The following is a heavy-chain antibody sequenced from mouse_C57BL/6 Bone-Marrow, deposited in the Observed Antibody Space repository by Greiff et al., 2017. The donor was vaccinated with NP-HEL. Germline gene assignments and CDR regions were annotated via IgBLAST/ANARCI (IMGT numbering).Heavy chain of an antibody. J-gene: IGHJ4*01. CDR3: ARSYYYGSSYDYAMDY. CDR1: GYTFTSYG. Sequence: VKLMESGAELARPGASVKLSCKASGYTFTSYGISWVKQRTGQGLEWIGEIYPRSGNTYYNEKFKGKATLTADKSSSTAYMELRSLTSEDSAVYFCARSYYYGSSYDYAMDYWGQGTSVTVSS. V-gene: IGHV1-81*01. D-gene: IGHD1-1*01. CDR2: IYPRSGNT.